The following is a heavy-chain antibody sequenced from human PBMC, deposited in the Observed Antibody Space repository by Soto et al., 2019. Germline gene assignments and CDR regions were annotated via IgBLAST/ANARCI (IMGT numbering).Heavy chain of an antibody. J-gene: IGHJ5*02. V-gene: IGHV4-34*01. D-gene: IGHD3-3*01. CDR1: GGSFSGYY. CDR3: ARVRDWFDP. CDR2: IDHSGYT. Sequence: SETLSLTCAVYGGSFSGYYWNWIRQPPGKGLEWIGEIDHSGYTNYNPSLKSRVTISVDTSKNQFSLRLTSVTAADTAVYYCARVRDWFDPWGQRTLVTVPS.